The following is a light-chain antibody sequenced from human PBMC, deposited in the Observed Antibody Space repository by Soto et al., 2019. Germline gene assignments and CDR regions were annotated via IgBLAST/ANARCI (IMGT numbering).Light chain of an antibody. J-gene: IGKJ4*01. CDR3: QQTYSDSS. Sequence: DVRMTQSPSSLSASGGDTITITCRASRTINTDLNWFQQKPGEPPRLLIYGASTLLDVVPSRFSGSGSGADLTPISSGLHPEDVASYHRQQTYSDSSFGGGTKV. CDR2: GAS. V-gene: IGKV1-39*01. CDR1: RTINTD.